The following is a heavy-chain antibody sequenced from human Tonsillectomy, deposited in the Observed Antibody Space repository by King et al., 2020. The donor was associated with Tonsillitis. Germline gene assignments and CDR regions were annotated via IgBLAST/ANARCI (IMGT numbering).Heavy chain of an antibody. CDR1: GFTFSSYA. D-gene: IGHD3-22*01. Sequence: VQLVESGGGLVQPGGSLRLSCAASGFTFSSYAMSWVRQAPGKGLEWVSSISVSGGSTYYADSVKGRFTISRDNSKNTLYLQMNSLRAEDTAVYYCAKSLGTYYDSTGYYEADAFDIWGQGTMVTVSS. CDR3: AKSLGTYYDSTGYYEADAFDI. V-gene: IGHV3-23*04. CDR2: ISVSGGST. J-gene: IGHJ3*02.